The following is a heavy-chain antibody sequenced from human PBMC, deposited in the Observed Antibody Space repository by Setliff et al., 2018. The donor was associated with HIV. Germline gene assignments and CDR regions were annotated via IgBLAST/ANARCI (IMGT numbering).Heavy chain of an antibody. D-gene: IGHD3-9*01. J-gene: IGHJ4*02. Sequence: SETLSLTCTVSGGSISSSTYYWGWIRQPPGKGLEWIGTLDYSGSTSYYNPSLKSRVTISVDASKNQFSLKLTSVTAADTAVYYCATHFVPAIRANDFWGQGTLVTVSS. CDR1: GGSISSSTYY. V-gene: IGHV4-39*01. CDR2: LDYSGSTS. CDR3: ATHFVPAIRANDF.